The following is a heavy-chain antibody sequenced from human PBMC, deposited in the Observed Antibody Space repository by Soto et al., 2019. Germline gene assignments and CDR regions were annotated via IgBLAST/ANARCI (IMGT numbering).Heavy chain of an antibody. CDR3: ARAWGDTLRSFDPFTRYSYYYGMDV. D-gene: IGHD3-9*01. J-gene: IGHJ6*02. CDR1: GGSISSGGYY. Sequence: SETLSLTCTVSGGSISSGGYYWSRIRQHPGKGLEWIGYIYYSGSTYYNPSLKSRVTISVDTSKNQFSLKLSSVTAADTAVYYCARAWGDTLRSFDPFTRYSYYYGMDVWGQGTTVTVSS. CDR2: IYYSGST. V-gene: IGHV4-31*03.